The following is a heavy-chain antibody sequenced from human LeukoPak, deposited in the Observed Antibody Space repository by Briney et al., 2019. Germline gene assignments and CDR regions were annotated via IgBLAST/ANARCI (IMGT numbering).Heavy chain of an antibody. CDR2: TYHRSKWYN. V-gene: IGHV6-1*01. J-gene: IGHJ2*01. CDR3: ATREFDF. Sequence: SQTLSLTCAISGDSVSSNSAAWNWIRQSPSRGLEWLERTYHRSKWYNDYAVSVKSRITINADTSKNLFSLQLNSMTPEDTAVYYCATREFDFWGRGTLVTVSS. CDR1: GDSVSSNSAA.